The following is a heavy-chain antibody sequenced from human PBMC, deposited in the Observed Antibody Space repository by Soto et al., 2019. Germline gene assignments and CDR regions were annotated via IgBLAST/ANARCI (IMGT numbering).Heavy chain of an antibody. V-gene: IGHV4-30-2*01. CDR2: IYHSGST. CDR1: GGSINNGQSS. J-gene: IGHJ6*02. Sequence: PXETLTLTCTVSGGSINNGQSSWIWIRQPPGKGLEWIGYIYHSGSTYYNPSLKSRVTISVDRPKNQFSLKLTSVTAADTARYYCAREEYPIDGAMDVWGQGTTVTVSS. CDR3: AREEYPIDGAMDV. D-gene: IGHD1-26*01.